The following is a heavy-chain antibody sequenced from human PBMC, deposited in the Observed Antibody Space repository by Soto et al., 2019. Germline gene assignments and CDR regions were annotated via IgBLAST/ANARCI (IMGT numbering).Heavy chain of an antibody. J-gene: IGHJ6*02. CDR1: GGTFSSYA. CDR2: IIPIFGTA. CDR3: ATVSTYYYYYGMDV. V-gene: IGHV1-69*06. Sequence: ASVKVSCKASGGTFSSYAISWVRQAPGQGLEWMGGIIPIFGTAIYAQKFQGRVTMTEDTSTDTAYMELSSLRSEDTAVYYCATVSTYYYYYGMDVWGQGTTVTVSS.